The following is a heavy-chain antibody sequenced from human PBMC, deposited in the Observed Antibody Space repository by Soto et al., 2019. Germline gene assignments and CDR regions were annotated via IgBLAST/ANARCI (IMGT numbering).Heavy chain of an antibody. CDR1: GFTFSSYG. J-gene: IGHJ5*02. CDR2: ISYDGSNK. V-gene: IGHV3-30*18. CDR3: AKDFTDRYSYARPKGEPNWFDP. Sequence: GGSLRLSCAASGFTFSSYGMHWVRQAPGKGLEWVAVISYDGSNKYYADSVKGRFTISRDNSKNTLYLQMNSLRAEDTAVYYCAKDFTDRYSYARPKGEPNWFDPWGQGTLVTVSS. D-gene: IGHD5-18*01.